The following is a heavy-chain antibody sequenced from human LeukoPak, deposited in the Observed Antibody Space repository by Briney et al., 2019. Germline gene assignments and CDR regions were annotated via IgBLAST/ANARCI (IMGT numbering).Heavy chain of an antibody. CDR1: GGTFRTFA. Sequence: ASVKISCKASGGTFRTFAISWVRQAPGRGLEWMGGIIPIFGIPDSAQKFQGRLTITADESTTTAYMELSSLRSDDTAIYYCGLSGNYYYYYMDVWGKGTTVTISS. J-gene: IGHJ6*03. V-gene: IGHV1-69*13. CDR2: IIPIFGIP. D-gene: IGHD6-25*01. CDR3: GLSGNYYYYYMDV.